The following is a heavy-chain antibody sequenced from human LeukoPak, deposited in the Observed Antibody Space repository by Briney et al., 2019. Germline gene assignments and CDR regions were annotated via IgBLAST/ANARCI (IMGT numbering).Heavy chain of an antibody. CDR1: GGSFSGYY. CDR2: INHSGST. V-gene: IGHV4-34*01. Sequence: PSETLSLTCAVYGGSFSGYYWSWIRQPPGKGLEWIGEINHSGSTNYNPSLKSRVTISVDTSKNQFSLKLSSVTVADTAVYYCARGEGYWGQGTLVTVSS. CDR3: ARGEGY. J-gene: IGHJ4*02.